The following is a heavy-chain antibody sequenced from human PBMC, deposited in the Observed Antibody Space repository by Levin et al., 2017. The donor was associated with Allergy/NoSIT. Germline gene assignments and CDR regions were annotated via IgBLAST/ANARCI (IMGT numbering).Heavy chain of an antibody. D-gene: IGHD2-2*01. Sequence: SGPTLVKPTQTLTLTCTFSGFSLSTSGVGVGWIRQPPGKALEWLALIYWNDDKRYSPSLKTRLTITKDTSKNQVVLTMANMDPVDTATYYCAHTGDHCSSTSCYDTAFDSWGQGTMVTVSS. J-gene: IGHJ3*02. CDR1: GFSLSTSGVG. CDR2: IYWNDDK. V-gene: IGHV2-5*01. CDR3: AHTGDHCSSTSCYDTAFDS.